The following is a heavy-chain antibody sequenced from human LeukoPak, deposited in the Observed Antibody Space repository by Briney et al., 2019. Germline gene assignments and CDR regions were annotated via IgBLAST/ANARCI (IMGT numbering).Heavy chain of an antibody. CDR1: GGSISSSSYY. J-gene: IGHJ4*02. V-gene: IGHV4-39*07. D-gene: IGHD6-19*01. CDR3: AGERGEEYSSGWYKTNYFYN. Sequence: SETLSLTCTVSGGSISSSSYYWGWIRQPPGKGLEWIGSIYYSGSTYYNPSLKSRVAISADMSKNQISLKLTSVTGADTAVYYCAGERGEEYSSGWYKTNYFYNWGQGIRVTVSS. CDR2: IYYSGST.